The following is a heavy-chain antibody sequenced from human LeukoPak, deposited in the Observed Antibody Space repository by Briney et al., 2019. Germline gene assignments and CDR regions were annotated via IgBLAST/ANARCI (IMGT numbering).Heavy chain of an antibody. V-gene: IGHV3-66*01. Sequence: GGSLRLSCAASGFTVSSNYMTWVRQAPGKGLEWVSGIYSGGSAYYADSVKGRFTISRDNSKNTLYLQMNNLRAEDTAVYFCARGGTDGLDIWGQETMVTVSS. CDR3: ARGGTDGLDI. J-gene: IGHJ3*02. CDR1: GFTVSSNY. CDR2: IYSGGSA. D-gene: IGHD1-1*01.